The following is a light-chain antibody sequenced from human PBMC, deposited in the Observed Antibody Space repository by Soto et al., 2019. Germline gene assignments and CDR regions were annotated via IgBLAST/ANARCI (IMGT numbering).Light chain of an antibody. J-gene: IGKJ5*01. CDR1: QSVSSN. CDR3: QQLNYWPRIT. V-gene: IGKV3-15*01. Sequence: EIVITQSPATLSVSPGERATLSCRASQSVSSNLAWYQQKPGQAPRLLIYGASTRATGIPARFSGSGSGTEFTLTISSLQSEDFAVYYCQQLNYWPRITFGQGTRLEIK. CDR2: GAS.